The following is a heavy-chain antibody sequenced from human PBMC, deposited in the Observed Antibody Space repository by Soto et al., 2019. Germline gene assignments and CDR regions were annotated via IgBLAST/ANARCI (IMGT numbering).Heavy chain of an antibody. J-gene: IGHJ4*02. CDR2: INAGNGNT. CDR3: VPHGPGY. V-gene: IGHV1-3*01. Sequence: QVQLVQSGAEVKKPGASVKVSCKASGYTFTSYAMHWVRQAPGQRLEWLGWINAGNGNTKSSQKFQGRVTITRDTSASTAYMELSSLRSEVTAVYYCVPHGPGYWGQGTLVTVSS. CDR1: GYTFTSYA.